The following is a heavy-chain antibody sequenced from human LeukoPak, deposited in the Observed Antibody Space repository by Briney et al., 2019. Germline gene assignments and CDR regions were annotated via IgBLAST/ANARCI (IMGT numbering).Heavy chain of an antibody. CDR2: TKSKTDGATT. J-gene: IGHJ4*02. V-gene: IGHV3-15*01. CDR1: GVSFSNAW. Sequence: GGSLTLSCAASGVSFSNAWMSWVRQAPGKGLEWVGRTKSKTDGATTDYAAPVKGRFTISTDDSQNTLYLQMNSLKTEDTAVYYCTTFESWGQGTLVTVSS. CDR3: TTFES.